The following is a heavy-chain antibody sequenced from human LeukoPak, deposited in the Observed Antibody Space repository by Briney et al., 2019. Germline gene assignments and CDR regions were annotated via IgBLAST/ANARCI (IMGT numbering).Heavy chain of an antibody. CDR3: ARHGTISSESYFDY. D-gene: IGHD1-14*01. Sequence: SETLSLTCTVSGASISSYYWSWIRQSPGKGLEWIGYIHNSGRTNYNPSLKSRVTGFVDTSKNQVSLRLSSVTAADTAVYYCARHGTISSESYFDYWGQGALVTVSS. CDR1: GASISSYY. CDR2: IHNSGRT. V-gene: IGHV4-59*08. J-gene: IGHJ4*02.